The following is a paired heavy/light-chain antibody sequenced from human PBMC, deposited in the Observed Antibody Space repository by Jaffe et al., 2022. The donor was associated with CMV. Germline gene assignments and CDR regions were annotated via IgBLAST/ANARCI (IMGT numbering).Light chain of an antibody. CDR3: QQYGSLPRT. V-gene: IGKV3-20*01. Sequence: IELTQSPGTLSLSPGEGATLSCRASQSFGNKYLAWYQQKPGQAPRLLISGTSSRAAGIPDRFSGSGSGTDFTLTISRLEPEDFAVYYCQQYGSLPRTFGQGTRVEIK. CDR1: QSFGNKY. CDR2: GTS. J-gene: IGKJ1*01.
Heavy chain of an antibody. J-gene: IGHJ3*02. D-gene: IGHD3-3*01. V-gene: IGHV3-49*04. CDR2: IRNKNFRGAT. CDR1: GFTFGDYT. CDR3: TRDSLKNFYSGRDALDI. Sequence: EVQLVESGGGLVQPGRSLRLSCTTSGFTFGDYTMNWVRQAPGKGLEWVGLIRNKNFRGATEYAASVKGRFTISRDDSKGIAYLQLNSLRTEDTAVYYCTRDSLKNFYSGRDALDIWGQGTRITVSS.